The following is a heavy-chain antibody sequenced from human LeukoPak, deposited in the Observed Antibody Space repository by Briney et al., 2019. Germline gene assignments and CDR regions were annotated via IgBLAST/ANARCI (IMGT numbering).Heavy chain of an antibody. Sequence: GGSLRLSCAASGFTFSSYAMHWVRRAPGKGLEYVSAISSNGGSTYYANSVKGRFTISRDNSKNTLYLQMGSLRAEDMAVYYCARERWGISTGIADYWGQGTLVTVSS. V-gene: IGHV3-64*01. CDR2: ISSNGGST. D-gene: IGHD3-16*01. CDR1: GFTFSSYA. J-gene: IGHJ4*02. CDR3: ARERWGISTGIADY.